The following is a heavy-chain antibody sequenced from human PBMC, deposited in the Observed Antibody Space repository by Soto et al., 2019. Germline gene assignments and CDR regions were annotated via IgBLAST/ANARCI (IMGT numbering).Heavy chain of an antibody. V-gene: IGHV1-8*01. Sequence: QVQLVQSGAEVKKPGASVKVSCKASGYTFTSYDINWVRQATGQGLEWMGWMNPNSGNTGYAQKFQGRVTMTRNTSISTAYMELSSLRSEDTAVYYGARGRGGYGDYKYTWFDPWGQGTLVTVSS. J-gene: IGHJ5*02. CDR3: ARGRGGYGDYKYTWFDP. CDR2: MNPNSGNT. D-gene: IGHD4-17*01. CDR1: GYTFTSYD.